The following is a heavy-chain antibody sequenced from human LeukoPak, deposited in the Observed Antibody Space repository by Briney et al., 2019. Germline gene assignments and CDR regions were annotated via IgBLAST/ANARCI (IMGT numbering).Heavy chain of an antibody. CDR2: IYHSGST. CDR3: ARGHSSVVTAIPYYFDF. CDR1: GGSISNYY. J-gene: IGHJ4*02. Sequence: SETLSLTCTVSGGSISNYYWSWIRQPPGKGLEWIGEIYHSGSTNYNPSLESRVTISVDTSKNQFSLRLSSVTAADMAVYYCARGHSSVVTAIPYYFDFWGQGTLVTVSS. V-gene: IGHV4-34*01. D-gene: IGHD2-21*02.